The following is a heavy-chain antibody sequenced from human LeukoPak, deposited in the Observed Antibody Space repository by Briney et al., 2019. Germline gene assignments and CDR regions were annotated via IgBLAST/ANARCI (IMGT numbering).Heavy chain of an antibody. CDR2: INTNTGNP. Sequence: GASVKVSCKASKYSFTSYAINWVRQAPGQGLEWIGWINTNTGNPTYAQGFTGRFVFSLDTSVSTAYLQISSLKAEDTAVYYCARARSCSGGSCCSDYWGQGTLVSVSS. V-gene: IGHV7-4-1*01. CDR3: ARARSCSGGSCCSDY. J-gene: IGHJ4*02. D-gene: IGHD2-15*01. CDR1: KYSFTSYA.